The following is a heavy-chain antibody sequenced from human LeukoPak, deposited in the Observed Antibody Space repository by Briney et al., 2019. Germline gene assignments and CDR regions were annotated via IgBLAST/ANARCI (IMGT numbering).Heavy chain of an antibody. V-gene: IGHV3-7*05. J-gene: IGHJ4*02. CDR3: TRSIVD. CDR1: GFTFSSYG. D-gene: IGHD3-16*02. Sequence: GRSLRLSCAASGFTFSSYGMHWVRQAPGKGLEWVANIKQDGTEKYFVDSVKGRFTISRDNAKNSLYLQMNSLRAEDTAIYYCTRSIVDWGQGILVTVSS. CDR2: IKQDGTEK.